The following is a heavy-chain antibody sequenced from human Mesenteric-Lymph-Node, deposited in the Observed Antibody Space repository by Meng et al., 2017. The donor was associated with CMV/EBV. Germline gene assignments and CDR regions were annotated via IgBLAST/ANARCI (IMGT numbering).Heavy chain of an antibody. V-gene: IGHV2-5*01. CDR2: IFWNDDK. Sequence: FSLSTSGLRVGWIRQPPGKAPEWLALIFWNDDKRYSPSLKSRVTITKDTSKNQVVLTMTNMDPVDTATYYCARLRGSGSYYKGPIDYWGQGTLVTVSS. J-gene: IGHJ4*02. CDR3: ARLRGSGSYYKGPIDY. D-gene: IGHD3-10*01. CDR1: FSLSTSGLR.